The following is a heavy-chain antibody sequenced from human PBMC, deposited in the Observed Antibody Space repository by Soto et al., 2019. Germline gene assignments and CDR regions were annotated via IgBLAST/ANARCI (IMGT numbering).Heavy chain of an antibody. Sequence: PWGSLRLACAACGVTFSSYSMTWFRQAPGKGLEWVTSISYDGSKESYADSVKGRFAVSRDNSKNTLYLQMNSLRPEDTAVYYCARYCNGGACYSASLDYWGQGTQVTVSS. J-gene: IGHJ4*02. D-gene: IGHD2-15*01. CDR1: GVTFSSYS. V-gene: IGHV3-30*03. CDR3: ARYCNGGACYSASLDY. CDR2: ISYDGSKE.